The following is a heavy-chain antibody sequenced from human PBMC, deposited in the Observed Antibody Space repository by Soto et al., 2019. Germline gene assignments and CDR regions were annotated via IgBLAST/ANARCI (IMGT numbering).Heavy chain of an antibody. J-gene: IGHJ4*02. CDR1: GFSLSTSGMC. D-gene: IGHD6-13*01. Sequence: LVNPTQTLTLTCTFSGFSLSTSGMCVSWIRQPPGKGLEWIGYIYYSGSTYYNPSLKSRVTISVDTSKNQFSLKLSSVTAADTAGYYCARLRSSWHFDYGXKGXLVXFP. V-gene: IGHV4-30-2*03. CDR2: IYYSGST. CDR3: ARLRSSWHFDY.